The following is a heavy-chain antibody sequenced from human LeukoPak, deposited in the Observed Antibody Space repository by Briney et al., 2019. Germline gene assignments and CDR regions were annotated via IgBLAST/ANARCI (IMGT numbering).Heavy chain of an antibody. CDR2: INAGNGNT. Sequence: ASVKVSCKASGYTFTSYAMHWVRQAPGQRLEWMGWINAGNGNTKYSQKFQGRVTITRDTSASTAYMELSSLRSEDTAVYYCARALSHGDSLDYWGQGTLVTVSS. CDR1: GYTFTSYA. J-gene: IGHJ4*02. CDR3: ARALSHGDSLDY. D-gene: IGHD4-17*01. V-gene: IGHV1-3*01.